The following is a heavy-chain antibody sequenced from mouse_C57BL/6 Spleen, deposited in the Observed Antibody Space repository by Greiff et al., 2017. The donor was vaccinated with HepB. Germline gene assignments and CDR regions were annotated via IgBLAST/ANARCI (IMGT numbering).Heavy chain of an antibody. Sequence: DVMLVESGGGLVKPGGSLKLSCAASGFTFSSYAMSWVRQTPEKRLEWVATISDGGSYTYYPDNVKGRFTISRDNAKNNLYLQMSHLKSEDTAMYYCARDDYDPYYYAMDYWGQGTSVTVSS. CDR3: ARDDYDPYYYAMDY. V-gene: IGHV5-4*01. J-gene: IGHJ4*01. D-gene: IGHD2-4*01. CDR1: GFTFSSYA. CDR2: ISDGGSYT.